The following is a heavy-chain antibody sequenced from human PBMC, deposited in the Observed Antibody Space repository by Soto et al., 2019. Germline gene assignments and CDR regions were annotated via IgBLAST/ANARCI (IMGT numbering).Heavy chain of an antibody. CDR3: AREISYYAGMDV. CDR2: ISYDGSNK. Sequence: QVQLVESGGGVVQPGRSLRLSCAASGFTFSSYGMHWVRQAPGKGLEWVAVISYDGSNKYYADSVKGRFTISRDNYKNTRYLQMNSLRAEDTAVYYCAREISYYAGMDVWGQGTTVTVSS. V-gene: IGHV3-30*03. CDR1: GFTFSSYG. J-gene: IGHJ6*02.